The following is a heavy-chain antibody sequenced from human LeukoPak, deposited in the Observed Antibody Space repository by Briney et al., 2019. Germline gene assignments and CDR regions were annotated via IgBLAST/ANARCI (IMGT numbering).Heavy chain of an antibody. Sequence: SETLSLTCTVSGGSISSSSYYWGWIRQPPGKGLEWIGSIYYSGSTFYNPSLKSRVTISVDKSKNQFSLKLSSVTAADTAVYYCAGSSGGGIDYWGQGTLVTVSS. CDR1: GGSISSSSYY. CDR2: IYYSGST. D-gene: IGHD6-19*01. CDR3: AGSSGGGIDY. J-gene: IGHJ4*02. V-gene: IGHV4-39*07.